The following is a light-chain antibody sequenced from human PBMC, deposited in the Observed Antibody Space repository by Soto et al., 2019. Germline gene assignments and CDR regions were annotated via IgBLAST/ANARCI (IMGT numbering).Light chain of an antibody. J-gene: IGKJ1*01. V-gene: IGKV3-20*01. CDR2: GAS. CDR1: QNIGTY. Sequence: IVLTQSPGTLSLSPGERATLSCRASQNIGTYLAWYQHKPGQAPSVLIFGASTRANGVPDRFSGSGSGTDFALTISSLDPADFAVDYCQQYGTSPRWTFGRGTKVEIK. CDR3: QQYGTSPRWT.